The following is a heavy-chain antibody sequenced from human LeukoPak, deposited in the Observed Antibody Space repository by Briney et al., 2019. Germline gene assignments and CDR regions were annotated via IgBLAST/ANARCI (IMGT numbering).Heavy chain of an antibody. CDR2: INHSGST. V-gene: IGHV4-34*01. J-gene: IGHJ4*02. Sequence: PSETLSLTCAIYGGSFSGYYWSWIRQPPGKGLEWIGEINHSGSTNYNPSLKSRVTISVDTSKNQFSLKLSSVTAADTAVYYCARGGRGIQLWKYFDYWGQGTLVTVSS. CDR1: GGSFSGYY. D-gene: IGHD5-18*01. CDR3: ARGGRGIQLWKYFDY.